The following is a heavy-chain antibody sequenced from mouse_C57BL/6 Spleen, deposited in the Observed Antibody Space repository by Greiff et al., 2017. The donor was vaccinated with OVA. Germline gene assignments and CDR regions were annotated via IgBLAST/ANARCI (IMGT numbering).Heavy chain of an antibody. V-gene: IGHV1-42*01. D-gene: IGHD2-3*01. CDR1: GYSFTGYY. CDR2: INPSTGGT. Sequence: EVQLQQSGPELVKPGASVKISCKASGYSFTGYYMNWVKQSPEKSLEWIGEINPSTGGTTYNQKFKAKATLTVDKSSSTAYMQLKSLTSEDSAVYYCARKDDGYYTWFAYWGQGTLVTVSA. J-gene: IGHJ3*01. CDR3: ARKDDGYYTWFAY.